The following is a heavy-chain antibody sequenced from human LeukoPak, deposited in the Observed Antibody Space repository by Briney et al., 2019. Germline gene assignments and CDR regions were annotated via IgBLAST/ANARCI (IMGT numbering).Heavy chain of an antibody. CDR2: ISAYNGNT. CDR3: ARAINKAALRAFDI. CDR1: GYTFTSYG. Sequence: ASVKVSCKASGYTFTSYGISWVRQAPGQGLEWMGWISAYNGNTNYAQKLQGRVTMTTDTSTSTAYMELRSLRSEDTAVYYCARAINKAALRAFDIWGQGTMVTVSS. J-gene: IGHJ3*02. V-gene: IGHV1-18*01. D-gene: IGHD1/OR15-1a*01.